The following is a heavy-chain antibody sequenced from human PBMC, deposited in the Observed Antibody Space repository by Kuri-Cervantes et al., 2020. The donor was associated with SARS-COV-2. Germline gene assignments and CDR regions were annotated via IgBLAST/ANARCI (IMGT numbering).Heavy chain of an antibody. J-gene: IGHJ6*02. CDR3: AKPGSVRGIIREDHYGLDV. CDR2: ISHDGRHT. D-gene: IGHD3-10*01. V-gene: IGHV3-30*18. Sequence: GESLKISCVASEFNFRYYGMYWVRQGPGTGLEWMAVISHDGRHTSYGDSVKGRFTISRDNSKNTLYLQMNNLRPEETAVYYCAKPGSVRGIIREDHYGLDVWGQGTTVTVSS. CDR1: EFNFRYYG.